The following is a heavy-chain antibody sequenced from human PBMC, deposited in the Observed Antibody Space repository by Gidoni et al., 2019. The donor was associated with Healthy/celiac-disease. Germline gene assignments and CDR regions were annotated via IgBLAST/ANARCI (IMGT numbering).Heavy chain of an antibody. D-gene: IGHD3-22*01. J-gene: IGHJ3*02. CDR1: AFTSGAYA. Sequence: EFQLVESGGGLVKPGRSLRLSCTPSAFTSGAYARSWFRQAPAKGPAWVGFIGSKAYGGTTEYAASVKGRFTISRDDSKSIAYLQMNSLKTEDTAVYYCTRERIVVVMYAFDIWGQGTMVTVSS. CDR2: IGSKAYGGTT. V-gene: IGHV3-49*05. CDR3: TRERIVVVMYAFDI.